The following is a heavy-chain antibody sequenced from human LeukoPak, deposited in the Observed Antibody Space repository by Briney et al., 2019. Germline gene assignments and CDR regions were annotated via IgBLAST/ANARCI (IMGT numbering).Heavy chain of an antibody. Sequence: GGSLRLSCAASGFTFSSYDMHWVRQATGKGLEWVSAIGTAGDTYYPGSVKGRFTISRENAKNSLYLQMSSLRAGDTAVYYCARALSGSGENGYFQHWGQGTLVTVSS. V-gene: IGHV3-13*01. J-gene: IGHJ1*01. CDR2: IGTAGDT. CDR3: ARALSGSGENGYFQH. CDR1: GFTFSSYD. D-gene: IGHD3-10*01.